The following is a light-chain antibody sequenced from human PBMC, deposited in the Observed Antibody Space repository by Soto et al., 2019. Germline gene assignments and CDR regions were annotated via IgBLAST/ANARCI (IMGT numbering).Light chain of an antibody. CDR2: GAS. V-gene: IGKV3-15*01. J-gene: IGKJ4*01. CDR3: QQYNNWPLT. CDR1: QTVTSN. Sequence: ERVMTQSPATLSVSPGEGATISCRASQTVTSNLAWYQQKPGQAPRLLIYGASTRATGIPARFSGSGSGTDFTLTISSLQSEDSAVYYCQQYNNWPLTFGGGTKVEIK.